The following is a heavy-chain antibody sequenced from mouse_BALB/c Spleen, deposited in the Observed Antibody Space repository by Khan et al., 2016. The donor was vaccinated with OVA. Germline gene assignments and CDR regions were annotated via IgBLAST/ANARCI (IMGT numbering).Heavy chain of an antibody. CDR3: ARTARIKY. Sequence: EVQLQESGPGLAKPSQSLSLTCTVTGYSITSGYGWNWIRQFPGNKLEWMGYISYSGSTNYNPSLKSRISITRYTSKNQFFLQLNSVTTEDTATYYCARTARIKYWGQGTTLTVSS. D-gene: IGHD1-2*01. CDR2: ISYSGST. V-gene: IGHV3-2*02. J-gene: IGHJ2*01. CDR1: GYSITSGYG.